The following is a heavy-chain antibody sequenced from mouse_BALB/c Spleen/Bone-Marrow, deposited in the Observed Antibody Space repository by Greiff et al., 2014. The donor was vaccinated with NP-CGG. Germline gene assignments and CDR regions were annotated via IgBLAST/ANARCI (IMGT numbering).Heavy chain of an antibody. V-gene: IGHV1-80*01. CDR1: GYAFSSYW. Sequence: VQLQQSGAELVRPGSSVKISCKASGYAFSSYWMNWVKQRPGQGLEWIGQIYPGDGDTNYNGKFKGKATLTADKSSSTAYMQLNSLTSEDSAVYFYARGVPMDYWGQGTSVTVSS. J-gene: IGHJ4*01. CDR3: ARGVPMDY. CDR2: IYPGDGDT.